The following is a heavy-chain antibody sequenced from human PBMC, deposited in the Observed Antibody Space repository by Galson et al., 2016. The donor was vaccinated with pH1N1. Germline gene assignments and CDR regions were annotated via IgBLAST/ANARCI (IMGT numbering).Heavy chain of an antibody. Sequence: QSGAEVKKPGESLKISCKGSGYRFASQWIGWVRQMPGKGLEWMGIIYPDDSDTRYSPSFQGQVTISVDKSFSTAYLQWSSLKASGTAMYYCATSRSIAGIHFDYWGQGTLVTVSS. V-gene: IGHV5-51*03. J-gene: IGHJ4*02. CDR3: ATSRSIAGIHFDY. D-gene: IGHD1-20*01. CDR1: GYRFASQW. CDR2: IYPDDSDT.